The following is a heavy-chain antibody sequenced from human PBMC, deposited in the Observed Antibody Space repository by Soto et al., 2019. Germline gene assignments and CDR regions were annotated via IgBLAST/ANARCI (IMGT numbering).Heavy chain of an antibody. Sequence: SETLSLTCTVSGGSISSSSYYWGWIRQPPGKGLEWIGSIYYSGSTYYNPSLKSRVTISVDTSKNQFSLKLSSVTAADTAVYYCATRLAFGGVIVSSIKDYWGQGTLVTVSS. J-gene: IGHJ4*02. CDR2: IYYSGST. V-gene: IGHV4-39*01. CDR1: GGSISSSSYY. D-gene: IGHD3-16*02. CDR3: ATRLAFGGVIVSSIKDY.